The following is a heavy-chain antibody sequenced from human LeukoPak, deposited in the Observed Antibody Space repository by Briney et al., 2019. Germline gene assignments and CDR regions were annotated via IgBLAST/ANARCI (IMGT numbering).Heavy chain of an antibody. Sequence: ASVKVSCKASGYTFTGYYMHWVRQAPGQGLEWMGGINPNSGGTNYAQKFQGRVTMTRDTSISTAYMELSRLRSDDTAMYYCARILTTVTTMDYWGQGTLVTVSS. V-gene: IGHV1-2*02. D-gene: IGHD4-17*01. CDR1: GYTFTGYY. J-gene: IGHJ4*02. CDR3: ARILTTVTTMDY. CDR2: INPNSGGT.